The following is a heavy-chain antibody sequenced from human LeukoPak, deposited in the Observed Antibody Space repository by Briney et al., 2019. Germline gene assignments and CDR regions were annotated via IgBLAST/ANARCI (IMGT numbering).Heavy chain of an antibody. V-gene: IGHV1-18*01. CDR3: ARGTNWFDP. CDR1: GYTFTTYA. Sequence: ASLKVSCKASGYTFTTYAINWVRQAPGQGLEWMGWSRAYSGDTKYAQNFQGRVTMTTDTSTTTAYMELRSLRSDDTAVYYCARGTNWFDPWGQGTLVTVSS. CDR2: SRAYSGDT. J-gene: IGHJ5*02.